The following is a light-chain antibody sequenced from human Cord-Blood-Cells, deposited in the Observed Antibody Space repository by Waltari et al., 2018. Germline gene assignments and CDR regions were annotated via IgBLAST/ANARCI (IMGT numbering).Light chain of an antibody. CDR2: ENN. V-gene: IGLV1-51*02. CDR3: GTWDSSLSAWV. CDR1: SSNIGNNY. J-gene: IGLJ3*02. Sequence: QSVLTQPPSVSAAPGQKVTISCSGSSSNIGNNYVSWYQQLPGTAPKLLIYENNNRPPGIPDRFSGSKSGTSATLGITGLQTGDEADYYCGTWDSSLSAWVFGGGTKLTVL.